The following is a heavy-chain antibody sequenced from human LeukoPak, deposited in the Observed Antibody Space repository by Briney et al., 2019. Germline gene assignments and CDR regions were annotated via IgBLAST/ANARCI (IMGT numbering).Heavy chain of an antibody. D-gene: IGHD3-10*01. CDR2: IYHSGST. V-gene: IGHV4-38-2*01. Sequence: SEALSLTCAVSGYSISSGYYWGWIRQPPGKGLEWIGSIYHSGSTYYNPSLKSRVTISVDTSKNQFSLKLSSVTAADTAVYYCARVTYYGSGSYDSPYGMDVWGKGTTVTVSS. J-gene: IGHJ6*04. CDR3: ARVTYYGSGSYDSPYGMDV. CDR1: GYSISSGYY.